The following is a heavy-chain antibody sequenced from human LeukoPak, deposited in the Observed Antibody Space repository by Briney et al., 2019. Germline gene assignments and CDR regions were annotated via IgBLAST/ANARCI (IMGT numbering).Heavy chain of an antibody. J-gene: IGHJ4*02. CDR3: AKARGKTPDY. CDR2: ISGSGGST. Sequence: GGSLRLSCAASGFTFSSYWMGWVRQAPGKGLEWVSAISGSGGSTYYADSVKGRFTISRDNSKNTLYLQMNSLRAEDTAVYYCAKARGKTPDYWGQGTLVTVSS. D-gene: IGHD3-10*01. CDR1: GFTFSSYW. V-gene: IGHV3-23*01.